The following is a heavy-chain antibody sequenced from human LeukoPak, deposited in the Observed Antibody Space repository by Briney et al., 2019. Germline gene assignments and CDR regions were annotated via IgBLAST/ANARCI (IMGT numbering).Heavy chain of an antibody. Sequence: PGGSLRLSCAASGFTFSSYEMNWVRQAPGKGLEWVSYISSSGSTIYYADSVKGRFTISRDNAKNSLYLQMNSLRAEDTAVYYCAREPNRDYAYYYGTDVWGKGTTVTVSS. CDR3: AREPNRDYAYYYGTDV. CDR1: GFTFSSYE. D-gene: IGHD4-17*01. J-gene: IGHJ6*04. CDR2: ISSSGSTI. V-gene: IGHV3-48*03.